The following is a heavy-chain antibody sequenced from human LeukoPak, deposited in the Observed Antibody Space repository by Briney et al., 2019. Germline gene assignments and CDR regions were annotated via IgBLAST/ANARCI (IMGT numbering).Heavy chain of an antibody. CDR1: GYTFTGYY. D-gene: IGHD3-22*01. Sequence: GASVKVSCKASGYTFTGYYMHWVRQAPGLGLEWMGRINPNSGGTNYAQKFQGRVTMTRDTSVSTAYMELSRLRSDDTAVYYCARDWSYYDSSGYYYRWGQGTLVTVSS. J-gene: IGHJ4*02. CDR2: INPNSGGT. V-gene: IGHV1-2*06. CDR3: ARDWSYYDSSGYYYR.